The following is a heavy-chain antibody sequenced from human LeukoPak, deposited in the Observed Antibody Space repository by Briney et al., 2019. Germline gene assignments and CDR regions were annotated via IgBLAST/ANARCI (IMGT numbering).Heavy chain of an antibody. Sequence: SVKVSCKASGGTFSSYAISWVRQAPGQGLEWMGGIIPIFGTANYAQKFQGRVTITADETTSTAYMELSSLRSEDTAVYYCASRIGDPDAFDIWGQGTMVTVSS. V-gene: IGHV1-69*13. CDR3: ASRIGDPDAFDI. CDR2: IIPIFGTA. D-gene: IGHD2/OR15-2a*01. J-gene: IGHJ3*02. CDR1: GGTFSSYA.